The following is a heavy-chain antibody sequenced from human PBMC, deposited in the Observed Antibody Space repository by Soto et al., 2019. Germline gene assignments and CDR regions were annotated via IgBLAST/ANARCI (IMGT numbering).Heavy chain of an antibody. CDR2: INHSGST. CDR3: ARASLGIPGYYGMDV. V-gene: IGHV4-34*01. D-gene: IGHD3-16*01. J-gene: IGHJ6*02. Sequence: QVQLQQWGAGLLKPSETLSLTCAVYGGSFSGYYWSWIRQPPGKGLEWIGEINHSGSTNYNPSLKSRVTISVDTSKNQFSLKLSSVTAADTAVYYCARASLGIPGYYGMDVWGQGTTVTVSS. CDR1: GGSFSGYY.